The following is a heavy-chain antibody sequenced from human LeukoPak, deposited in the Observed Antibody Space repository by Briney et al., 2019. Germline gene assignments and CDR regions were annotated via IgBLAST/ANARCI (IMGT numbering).Heavy chain of an antibody. V-gene: IGHV4-39*07. J-gene: IGHJ4*02. D-gene: IGHD6-13*01. CDR3: AGAHPAAAPG. CDR1: GGSISSSSYY. CDR2: IYYSGST. Sequence: SETLSLTCTVSGGSISSSSYYWGWIRQPPGTGLEWIGSIYYSGSTYYNPSLKSRVTISVDTSKNQFSLKLSSVTAADTAVYYCAGAHPAAAPGWGQGTLVTVSS.